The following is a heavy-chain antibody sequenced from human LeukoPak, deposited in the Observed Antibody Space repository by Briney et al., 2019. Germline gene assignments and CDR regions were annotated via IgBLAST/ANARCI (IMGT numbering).Heavy chain of an antibody. V-gene: IGHV2-26*01. Sequence: SGPVLVKPTEILTLICNVSGFSLNDGRVGVSWIRQPPGKALEWLAHISSLDEKSYTTSLTNRLTISKDTSQSQVVLTMTDMVPVDTATYYCARMNFGRGYHRFDYWGQGALVAVSS. CDR1: GFSLNDGRVG. J-gene: IGHJ4*02. D-gene: IGHD3-3*01. CDR3: ARMNFGRGYHRFDY. CDR2: ISSLDEK.